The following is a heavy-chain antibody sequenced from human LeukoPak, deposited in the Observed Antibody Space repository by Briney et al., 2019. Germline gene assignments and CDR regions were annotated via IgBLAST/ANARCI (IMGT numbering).Heavy chain of an antibody. D-gene: IGHD3-22*01. CDR2: FDLEDGET. CDR1: GYTLTELS. CDR3: ATDLPHYYDSSGYY. J-gene: IGHJ4*02. V-gene: IGHV1-24*01. Sequence: ASVKVSCKVSGYTLTELSMHWVRQAPGKGLEWMGGFDLEDGETIYAQKFQGRVTMTEDTSTDTAYMELSSLRSEDTAVYYCATDLPHYYDSSGYYWGQGTLVTVSS.